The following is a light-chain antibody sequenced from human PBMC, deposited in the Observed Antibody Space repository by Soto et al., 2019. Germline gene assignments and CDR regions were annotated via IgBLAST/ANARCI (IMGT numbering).Light chain of an antibody. J-gene: IGLJ1*01. CDR3: SSYAGSNNPYV. CDR1: SSDVGGYNY. V-gene: IGLV2-8*01. CDR2: EVS. Sequence: QSVLGQPLSASGSPGQSVTISCTGTSSDVGGYNYVSWYQQHPGKAPKLMIYEVSKRPSGVPDRFSGSKSGNTASLTVSGLQAEGEADYYCSSYAGSNNPYVFGTGTKVTVL.